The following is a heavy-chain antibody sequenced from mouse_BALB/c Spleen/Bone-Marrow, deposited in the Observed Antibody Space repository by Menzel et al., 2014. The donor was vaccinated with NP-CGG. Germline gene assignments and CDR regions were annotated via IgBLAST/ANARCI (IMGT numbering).Heavy chain of an antibody. V-gene: IGHV1-4*01. CDR3: TIRYYAMDY. Sequence: QVQLQQSGAELARPGASVKMSCQASGYTFTRYTMHWEKQRPGQGLEWIGYIIPSSGYTNYNQKFKDKATLTADKSSSTAYMQLSSLTSEDSAVYYCTIRYYAMDYWGQGTPVTVSS. J-gene: IGHJ4*01. D-gene: IGHD1-1*01. CDR1: GYTFTRYT. CDR2: IIPSSGYT.